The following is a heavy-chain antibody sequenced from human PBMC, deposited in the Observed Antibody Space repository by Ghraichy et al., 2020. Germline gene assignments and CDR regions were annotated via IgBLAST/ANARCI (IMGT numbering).Heavy chain of an antibody. Sequence: SQTLSLTCTVSGGSISSSSYYWGWIRQPPGKGLEWIGSIYYSGSTYYNPSLKSRVTISVDTSKNQFSLKLSSVTAADTAVYYCARHSRLFGLNWFDPWGQGTLVTVSS. V-gene: IGHV4-39*01. D-gene: IGHD3-3*01. CDR2: IYYSGST. CDR3: ARHSRLFGLNWFDP. CDR1: GGSISSSSYY. J-gene: IGHJ5*02.